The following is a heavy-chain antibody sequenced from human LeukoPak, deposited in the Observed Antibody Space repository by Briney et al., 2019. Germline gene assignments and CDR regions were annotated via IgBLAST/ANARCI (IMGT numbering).Heavy chain of an antibody. Sequence: GGSLRLSCAVSGFSISSNYISWVRQAPGKGLEWVSYISSSGSTIYYADSVKGRFTISRDNAKNSLYLQMNSLRAEDTAVYYCARDKEQQLELDYWGQGTLVTVSS. V-gene: IGHV3-11*04. D-gene: IGHD6-13*01. CDR2: ISSSGSTI. J-gene: IGHJ4*02. CDR1: GFSISSNY. CDR3: ARDKEQQLELDY.